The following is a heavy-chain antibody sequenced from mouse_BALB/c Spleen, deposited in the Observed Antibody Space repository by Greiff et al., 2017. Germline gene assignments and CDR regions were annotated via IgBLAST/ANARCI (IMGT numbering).Heavy chain of an antibody. V-gene: IGHV1S22*01. CDR1: GYTFTSYW. D-gene: IGHD1-1*01. CDR2: IYPGSGST. CDR3: TTSSGYAMDY. Sequence: LQQPGSELVRPGASVKLSCKASGYTFTSYWMHWVKQRHGQGLEWIGNIYPGSGSTNYDEKFKIKGTLTVDTSSSTAYMHLSSLTSEDSAVYYCTTSSGYAMDYWGQGTSVTVSA. J-gene: IGHJ4*01.